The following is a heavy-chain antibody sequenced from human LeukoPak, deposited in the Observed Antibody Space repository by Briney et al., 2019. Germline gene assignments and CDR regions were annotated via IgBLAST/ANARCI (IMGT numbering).Heavy chain of an antibody. J-gene: IGHJ4*02. V-gene: IGHV3-23*01. Sequence: GGSLRLSCAASGFTFSIYAMSWVRQGTGKGLEWVSSTSSGGELTFYADSVKGRFTISRDNSKNTLYLQMNSLRAEDTAVYYCAKDRPNYYHDNGHYYRRGGDCWGQGTLVTVSS. CDR1: GFTFSIYA. CDR3: AKDRPNYYHDNGHYYRRGGDC. CDR2: TSSGGELT. D-gene: IGHD3-22*01.